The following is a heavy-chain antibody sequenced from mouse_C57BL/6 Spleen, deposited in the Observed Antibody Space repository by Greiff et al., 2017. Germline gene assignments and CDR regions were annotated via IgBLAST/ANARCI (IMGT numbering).Heavy chain of an antibody. D-gene: IGHD1-1*01. CDR1: GFTFSDYG. CDR2: ISSGSSTI. CDR3: ARAGRYWYFDV. Sequence: EVKLVESGGGLVKPGGSLKLSCAASGFTFSDYGMHWVRQAPEQGLEWVAYISSGSSTIYYADTVKGRFTISRDNATNTLFLQMTSLRSEDTAMYYCARAGRYWYFDVWGTGTTVTVSS. V-gene: IGHV5-17*01. J-gene: IGHJ1*03.